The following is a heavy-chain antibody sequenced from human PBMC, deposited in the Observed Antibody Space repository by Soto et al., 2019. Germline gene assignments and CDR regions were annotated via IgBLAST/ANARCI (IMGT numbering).Heavy chain of an antibody. J-gene: IGHJ6*02. D-gene: IGHD3-3*01. CDR3: ARDYDFWSGYYQAYYYYGMDV. CDR1: GFTFSSYS. CDR2: ISSSSSYI. V-gene: IGHV3-21*01. Sequence: EVQLVESGGGLVKPGGSLRLSCAASGFTFSSYSMNWVRQAPGKGLEWVSSISSSSSYIYYADSVKGRFTISRDNAKNSLYLQMNSLRAEDTAVYYCARDYDFWSGYYQAYYYYGMDVWGQGTTVTVSS.